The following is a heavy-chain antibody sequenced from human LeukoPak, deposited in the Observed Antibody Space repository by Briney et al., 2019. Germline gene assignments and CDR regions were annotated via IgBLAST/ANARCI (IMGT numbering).Heavy chain of an antibody. V-gene: IGHV5-51*01. CDR3: ARHERRDRGAMPPEGVDY. CDR1: GYSFTSYW. D-gene: IGHD3-16*01. Sequence: GESLKISCKGSGYSFTSYWIGWVRQMPGKGLEWMGIIYPGDSDTRYSPSFQGQVTVSADKSISTAYLQWSSLKASDTAMYYCARHERRDRGAMPPEGVDYWGQGTLVTVSS. J-gene: IGHJ4*02. CDR2: IYPGDSDT.